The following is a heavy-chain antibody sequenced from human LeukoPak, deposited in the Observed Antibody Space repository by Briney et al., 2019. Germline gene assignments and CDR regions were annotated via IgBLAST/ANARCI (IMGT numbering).Heavy chain of an antibody. CDR3: AGDLKYYYDSSGYYSSAYYFDY. CDR2: ISVYNGNT. Sequence: ASVKVSCKASGYTFTSYGISWVRQAPGQGFEWMGWISVYNGNTNYAQKLQGRVTMTTDTSTSTAYMELRSLRSDDTAVYYCAGDLKYYYDSSGYYSSAYYFDYWGQGTLVTVSS. J-gene: IGHJ4*02. D-gene: IGHD3-22*01. V-gene: IGHV1-18*01. CDR1: GYTFTSYG.